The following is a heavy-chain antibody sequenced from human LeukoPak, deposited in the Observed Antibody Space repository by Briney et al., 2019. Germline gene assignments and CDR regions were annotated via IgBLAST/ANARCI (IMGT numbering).Heavy chain of an antibody. J-gene: IGHJ4*01. D-gene: IGHD5-24*01. Sequence: PGGSLRLSCAASGFTFDDHGMSWVRQAPGKGLEWVSGITWNGGRTGYADSVKGRFAISRDNAKNSLSLQMNSLRVDETAFYYCAGEMGKMQSVYFDQWGQGTLVTVSS. CDR1: GFTFDDHG. CDR2: ITWNGGRT. CDR3: AGEMGKMQSVYFDQ. V-gene: IGHV3-20*04.